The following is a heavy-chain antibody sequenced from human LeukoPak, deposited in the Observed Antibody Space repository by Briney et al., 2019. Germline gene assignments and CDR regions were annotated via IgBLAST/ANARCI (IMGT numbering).Heavy chain of an antibody. CDR3: ARGRGRGYYDSSGYPPRAFDY. CDR2: INHSGST. CDR1: GGSFSGYY. D-gene: IGHD3-22*01. J-gene: IGHJ4*02. V-gene: IGHV4-34*01. Sequence: PSETLSLTCAVYGGSFSGYYWSWIRQPPGKGLEWIGEINHSGSTNYNPSLKSRVTISVGTSKNQFSLKLSSVTAADTAVYYCARGRGRGYYDSSGYPPRAFDYWGQGTLVTVSS.